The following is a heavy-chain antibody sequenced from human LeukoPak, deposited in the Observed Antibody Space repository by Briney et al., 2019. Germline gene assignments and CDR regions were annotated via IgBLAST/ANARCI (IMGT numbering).Heavy chain of an antibody. V-gene: IGHV4-30-4*01. CDR2: IYYSGST. Sequence: SETLSLTCTVSGGSISSGDYYWSWIRQPPGKGLEYIGYIYYSGSTYYNPSLKSRVTMSRDTSKNQFSLKLTSVTAADTAMFYCARSTWDNQLGYWGQGTLVTASS. CDR3: ARSTWDNQLGY. D-gene: IGHD2-2*01. J-gene: IGHJ4*02. CDR1: GGSISSGDYY.